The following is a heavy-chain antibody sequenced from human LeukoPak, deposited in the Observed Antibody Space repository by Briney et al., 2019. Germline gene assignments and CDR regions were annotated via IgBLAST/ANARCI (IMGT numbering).Heavy chain of an antibody. Sequence: PSQTLSLTCAVSGGSISSGGYYWSWIRQPPGKGLEWIGEINHSGSTNYNPSLKSRVTISVDTSKNQFSLKLSSVTAADTAVYYCARWQSGNKAFDIWGQGTMVTVSS. CDR3: ARWQSGNKAFDI. V-gene: IGHV4-30-2*01. CDR2: INHSGST. D-gene: IGHD4-23*01. J-gene: IGHJ3*02. CDR1: GGSISSGGYY.